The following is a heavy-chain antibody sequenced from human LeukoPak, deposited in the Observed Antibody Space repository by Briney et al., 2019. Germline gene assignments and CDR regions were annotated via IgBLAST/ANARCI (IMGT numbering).Heavy chain of an antibody. V-gene: IGHV3-30*02. J-gene: IGHJ5*01. CDR1: GFTFSPYG. CDR2: KQNVGRPT. D-gene: IGHD3-3*01. Sequence: GGSLRLSWAVSGFTFSPYGMHCVRQPPGKGMGWVALKQNVGRPTFYADSVKGRFTISRDNSKNTLFLQMNSLRSDDTAVYYCGREQSGSYIHAFDSRGQGTLVTVSS. CDR3: GREQSGSYIHAFDS.